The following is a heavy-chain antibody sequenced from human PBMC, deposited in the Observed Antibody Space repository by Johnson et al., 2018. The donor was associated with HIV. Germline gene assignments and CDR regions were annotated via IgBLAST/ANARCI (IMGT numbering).Heavy chain of an antibody. CDR2: IYSGGNT. CDR3: ARDRFPYYDFWSGYYRGAFDI. J-gene: IGHJ3*02. V-gene: IGHV3-66*02. D-gene: IGHD3-3*01. CDR1: GFTFSDYY. Sequence: VQLVESGGGLVKPGGSLRLSCVASGFTFSDYYMTWIRQAPGKGLEWVSVIYSGGNTYYADSVKGRFTLSRDNSKNTLYLQMNSLRAEDTAVYYCARDRFPYYDFWSGYYRGAFDIWGQGTMVTVSS.